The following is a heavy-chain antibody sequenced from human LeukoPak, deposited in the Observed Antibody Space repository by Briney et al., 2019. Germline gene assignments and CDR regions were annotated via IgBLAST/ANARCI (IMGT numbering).Heavy chain of an antibody. CDR1: GYSLSELS. V-gene: IGHV1-24*01. CDR2: FDPGDDET. Sequence: ASVKVSCTVSGYSLSELSTHWVRQAPGQGLGWMGGFDPGDDETIYAQKFQGRVTMTEDTSTDTAYLELSSLRSEDTAVYFCATEKDLLLDSWGQGTPVTVSS. D-gene: IGHD1-26*01. J-gene: IGHJ5*01. CDR3: ATEKDLLLDS.